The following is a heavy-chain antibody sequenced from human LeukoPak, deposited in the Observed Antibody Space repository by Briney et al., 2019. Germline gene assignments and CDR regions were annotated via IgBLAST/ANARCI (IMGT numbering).Heavy chain of an antibody. CDR1: GGSISSSDYY. Sequence: PSETLSLTCTVSGGSISSSDYYWGWIRQPPGRGLEWIGEINHSGRTNYNPSLKSRVTISVDTSKNQFSLKLSSVTAADTAVYYCAREGFGELSHFDYWGQGTLVTVSS. CDR2: INHSGRT. D-gene: IGHD3-10*01. CDR3: AREGFGELSHFDY. V-gene: IGHV4-39*07. J-gene: IGHJ4*02.